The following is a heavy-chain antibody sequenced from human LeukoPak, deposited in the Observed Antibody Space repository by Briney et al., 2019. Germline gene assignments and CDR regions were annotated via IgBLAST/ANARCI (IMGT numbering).Heavy chain of an antibody. V-gene: IGHV4-4*09. CDR3: ARSRPAPKEFDH. CDR1: GDSISAYY. J-gene: IGHJ4*02. D-gene: IGHD2-2*01. Sequence: SETLSLTCTVSGDSISAYYGSWIRQPPGKGLEWIGYIYTSGTTNYNPSLKSRVTMSADTSKNQFSLKLDSVTAADTAVYYCARSRPAPKEFDHWGQGTLVAVSS. CDR2: IYTSGTT.